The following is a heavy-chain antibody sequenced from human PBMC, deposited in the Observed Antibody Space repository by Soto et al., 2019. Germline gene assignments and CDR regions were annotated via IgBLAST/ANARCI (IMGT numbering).Heavy chain of an antibody. Sequence: QLQLQESGPGLVKPSETLSLTCTVSGGSIRSSSYYWGWIRQPPGKGLEWIGSIYYSGSTYYNPSLKRRVTISVDTSKNQFSLKLSSVTAADTAVYYCASPITVELPHYWGQGTLVTVSS. CDR3: ASPITVELPHY. CDR2: IYYSGST. J-gene: IGHJ4*02. V-gene: IGHV4-39*01. D-gene: IGHD1-7*01. CDR1: GGSIRSSSYY.